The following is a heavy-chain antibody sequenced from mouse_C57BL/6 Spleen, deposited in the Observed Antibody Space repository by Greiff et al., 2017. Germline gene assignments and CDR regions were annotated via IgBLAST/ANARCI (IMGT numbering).Heavy chain of an antibody. V-gene: IGHV14-4*01. CDR1: GFNIKDDY. CDR2: IDPENGDT. J-gene: IGHJ3*01. D-gene: IGHD2-3*01. CDR3: TRGLLAY. Sequence: SGAELVRSGASVKLSCTASGFNIKDDYMHWVKQRPEQGLEWIGWIDPENGDTEYASKFQGKATITADTSSNTAYLQLSSLTSEDTAVYYCTRGLLAYWGQGTLVTVSA.